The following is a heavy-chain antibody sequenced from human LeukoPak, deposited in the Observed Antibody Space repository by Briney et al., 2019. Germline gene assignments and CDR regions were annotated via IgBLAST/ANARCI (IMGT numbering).Heavy chain of an antibody. V-gene: IGHV4-39*01. J-gene: IGHJ2*01. CDR1: SGSISSSSYY. CDR2: SYYSGST. CDR3: PRLVTINTVTTARYWYFDL. Sequence: PSETLSLTCTVSSGSISSSSYYWGWIRQPPGKGLEWIGSSYYSGSTYYNPSLKSRVTISVDTSKNQFSLKLSSVTAADTAVYFLPRLVTINTVTTARYWYFDLWGGGTLVTVSS. D-gene: IGHD4-17*01.